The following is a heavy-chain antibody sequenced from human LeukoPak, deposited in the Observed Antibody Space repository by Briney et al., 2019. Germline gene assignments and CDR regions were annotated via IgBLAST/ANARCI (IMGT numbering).Heavy chain of an antibody. CDR3: AKGPTVTPFDH. CDR1: GFTFSSYG. D-gene: IGHD5-24*01. Sequence: GGSLRLSCAASGFTFSSYGMHWVRQAPGEGLEWVAVISYDGSNKYYADSVKGRFTISRDNSKNTLYLQMNSLRAEDTAVYYCAKGPTVTPFDHWGQGTLVTVSS. V-gene: IGHV3-30*18. J-gene: IGHJ4*02. CDR2: ISYDGSNK.